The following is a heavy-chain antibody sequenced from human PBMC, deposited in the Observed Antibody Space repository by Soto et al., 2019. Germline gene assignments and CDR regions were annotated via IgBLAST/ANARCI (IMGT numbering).Heavy chain of an antibody. V-gene: IGHV1-69*12. D-gene: IGHD5-12*01. Sequence: QVQLVQSGAEVKKPGSSVKVSCKASGGTFSSYAISWVRQAPGQGLEWMGGIIPIFDTADYAQKFQGRVTITADESXXXXXXXXXXXXXXXXXXXXXXXXXSGVPGXXXGMDVWGQGTTVTVSS. CDR2: IIPIFDTA. J-gene: IGHJ6*02. CDR1: GGTFSSYA. CDR3: XXXXSGVPGXXXGMDV.